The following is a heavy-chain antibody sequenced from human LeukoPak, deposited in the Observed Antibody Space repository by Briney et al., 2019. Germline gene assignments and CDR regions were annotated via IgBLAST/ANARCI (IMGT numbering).Heavy chain of an antibody. V-gene: IGHV1-46*01. CDR3: ARDGYDIVATTYFDY. CDR1: GYTFTSYY. Sequence: GASVKVSCKASGYTFTSYYMHWVRQAPGQGLEWMGIINPSGGSTSYAQKFQGRVTMTRDTSISTAYMELSRLRSDDTAVYYCARDGYDIVATTYFDYWGQGTLVTVSS. D-gene: IGHD5-12*01. CDR2: INPSGGST. J-gene: IGHJ4*02.